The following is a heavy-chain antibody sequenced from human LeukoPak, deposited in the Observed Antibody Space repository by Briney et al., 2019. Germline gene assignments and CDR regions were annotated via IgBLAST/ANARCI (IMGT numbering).Heavy chain of an antibody. CDR3: ARIAVAGRDFDY. J-gene: IGHJ4*02. CDR1: GFTFSSFW. CDR2: ISGSGGST. V-gene: IGHV3-23*01. Sequence: GGSLRLSCAASGFTFSSFWMSWVRQAPGKGLEWVSAISGSGGSTYYADSVKGRFTISRDNSKNTLYLQMNSLRAEDTAVYYCARIAVAGRDFDYWGQGTLVTVSS. D-gene: IGHD6-19*01.